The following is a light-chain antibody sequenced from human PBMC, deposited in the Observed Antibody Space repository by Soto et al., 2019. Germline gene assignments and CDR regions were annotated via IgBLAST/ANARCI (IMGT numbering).Light chain of an antibody. V-gene: IGKV1-8*01. CDR3: QHSYSPLPWT. CDR2: AAS. J-gene: IGKJ1*01. CDR1: QGISSY. Sequence: AIRMTQSPSSLSASTGDRVTITCRASQGISSYLAWYQQKPGKAPKLLIYAASTLQSGVPSRFSASGSETDFTLTISSLQPEDFATYFCQHSYSPLPWTFGQGTKVDIK.